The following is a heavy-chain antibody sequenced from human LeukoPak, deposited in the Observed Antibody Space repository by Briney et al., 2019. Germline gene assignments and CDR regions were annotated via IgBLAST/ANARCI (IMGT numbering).Heavy chain of an antibody. CDR2: ISYDGSNK. CDR3: AKDGGEQWLFPVYWYFDL. J-gene: IGHJ2*01. D-gene: IGHD6-19*01. Sequence: GGSLRLSCAASGFTVSSYGMHWVRQAPGKGLEWVAVISYDGSNKYYADSVKGRFTISRDNSKNTLYLQMNSLRAEDTAVYYCAKDGGEQWLFPVYWYFDLWGRGTLVTVSS. CDR1: GFTVSSYG. V-gene: IGHV3-30*18.